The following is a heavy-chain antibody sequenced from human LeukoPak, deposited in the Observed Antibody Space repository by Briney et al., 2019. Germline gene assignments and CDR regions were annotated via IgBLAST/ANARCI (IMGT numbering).Heavy chain of an antibody. CDR3: ARDRLEHPYDY. CDR1: GFTVSSTY. CDR2: IYSGGNI. Sequence: PGGSLRLSCAASGFTVSSTYMSWVRQAPGKGLEWVSVIYSGGNIYYIDSVKGRFTISRDTSRNTLYLQMNSLRAEDTAVYYCARDRLEHPYDYWGQGTLVTVSS. D-gene: IGHD1/OR15-1a*01. V-gene: IGHV3-53*01. J-gene: IGHJ4*02.